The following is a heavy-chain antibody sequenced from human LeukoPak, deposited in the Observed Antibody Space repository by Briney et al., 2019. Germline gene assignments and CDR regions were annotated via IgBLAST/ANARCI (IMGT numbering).Heavy chain of an antibody. J-gene: IGHJ5*02. CDR2: INHSGST. CDR3: ARGDVREGDYLGHWFDP. Sequence: GSLRLSCAASGFTFRSYAMSWIRQPPGKGLEWIGEINHSGSTNYNPSLKSRVTISVDTSKNQFSLKLSSVTAADTAVYYCARGDVREGDYLGHWFDPWGQGTLVTVSS. CDR1: GFTFRSYA. V-gene: IGHV4-34*01. D-gene: IGHD4-17*01.